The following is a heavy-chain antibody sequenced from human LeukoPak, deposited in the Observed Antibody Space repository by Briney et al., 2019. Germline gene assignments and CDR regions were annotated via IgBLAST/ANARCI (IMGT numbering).Heavy chain of an antibody. V-gene: IGHV1-69*04. J-gene: IGHJ4*02. Sequence: GSSVEVSCKASGGTFSSYAISWVRQAPGQGLEWMGRIIPILGIANYAQKFQGRVTITADKSTSTAYMELSSLRSEDTAVYYCARVQSSSWSPPIDYWGQGTLVTVSS. CDR2: IIPILGIA. D-gene: IGHD6-13*01. CDR3: ARVQSSSWSPPIDY. CDR1: GGTFSSYA.